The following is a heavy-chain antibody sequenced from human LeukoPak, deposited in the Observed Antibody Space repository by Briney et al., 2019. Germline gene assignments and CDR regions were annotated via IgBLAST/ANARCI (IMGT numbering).Heavy chain of an antibody. J-gene: IGHJ1*01. Sequence: SQTLSLTRAISGDSVSINSPACDSIRQSPSRGHEWLGRTYYRSKRYNDYAVSVKSRITINPDISRIQFSLQLNSVTPEDTAPYYCASTYGGHLQHWGQGTLVTVSS. CDR2: TYYRSKRYN. CDR3: ASTYGGHLQH. CDR1: GDSVSINSPA. D-gene: IGHD4-23*01. V-gene: IGHV6-1*01.